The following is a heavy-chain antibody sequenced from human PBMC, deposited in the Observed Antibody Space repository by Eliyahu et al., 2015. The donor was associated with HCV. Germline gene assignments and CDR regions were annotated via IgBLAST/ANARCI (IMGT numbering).Heavy chain of an antibody. Sequence: EVQLVESGGGLVKPGGSLXLXCXASGFXFSNAWLTWVRQAPGKGLGWVGRIKXKIEGGTTDYAAPGKGRFTISRDDSKNTLYLQMNSLKTEDTAVYYCTTAGFLEWLCHDYWGQGTLVTVSS. D-gene: IGHD3-3*01. CDR1: GFXFSNAW. J-gene: IGHJ4*02. CDR3: TTAGFLEWLCHDY. CDR2: IKXKIEGGTT. V-gene: IGHV3-15*01.